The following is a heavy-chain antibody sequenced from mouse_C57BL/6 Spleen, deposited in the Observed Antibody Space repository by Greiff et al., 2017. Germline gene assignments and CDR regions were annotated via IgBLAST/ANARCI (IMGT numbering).Heavy chain of an antibody. CDR2: IWSDGST. Sequence: LQESGPGLVAPSQSLSITCTVSGISLTSYGVHWVRQPPGKGLEWLVVIWSDGSTTYNSALKSRLSISKDNSTSQVFLKMNSLQTDDTAMYYCARHDYDYGFAYWGQGTLVTGSA. V-gene: IGHV2-6-1*01. CDR1: GISLTSYG. CDR3: ARHDYDYGFAY. J-gene: IGHJ3*01. D-gene: IGHD2-4*01.